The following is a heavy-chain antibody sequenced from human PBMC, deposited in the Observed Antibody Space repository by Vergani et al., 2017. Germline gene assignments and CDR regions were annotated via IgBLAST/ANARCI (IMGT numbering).Heavy chain of an antibody. J-gene: IGHJ4*02. CDR1: GFTFSSYA. CDR3: ARGVNYYDEFDY. V-gene: IGHV3-30-3*01. Sequence: QVQLVESGGGVVQPGRSLRLSCAASGFTFSSYAMHWVRQAPGKGLEWVAVISYDGSNKYYADSVKGRFTISRDNSKNTLYLQMNSLRAEDTAVYYCARGVNYYDEFDYWGQGTLVTVSS. CDR2: ISYDGSNK. D-gene: IGHD3-22*01.